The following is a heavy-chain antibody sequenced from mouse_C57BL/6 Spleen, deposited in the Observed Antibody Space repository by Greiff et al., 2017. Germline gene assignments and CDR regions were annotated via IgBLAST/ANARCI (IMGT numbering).Heavy chain of an antibody. J-gene: IGHJ4*01. Sequence: VKLQQSGAELARPGASVKMSCKASGYTFTSYTMHWVKQRPGQGLEWIGYINPSSGYTKYNQKFKDKATLTADKSSSTAYMQLSSLTSEDSAVYYCAKLQGTSYAMDYWGQGTSVTVSS. CDR3: AKLQGTSYAMDY. V-gene: IGHV1-4*01. CDR2: INPSSGYT. CDR1: GYTFTSYT. D-gene: IGHD1-1*01.